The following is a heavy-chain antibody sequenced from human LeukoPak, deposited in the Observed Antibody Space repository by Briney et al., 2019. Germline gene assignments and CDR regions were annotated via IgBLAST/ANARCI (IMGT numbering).Heavy chain of an antibody. D-gene: IGHD6-13*01. Sequence: SETLSLTCTVSGYSISSGYYWGWIRQPPGKGLEWIGSIYHSGSTYYNPSLKSRVTISVDTSKNQFSLKLSSVTAADTAVYYCARQRSSWYRVIDYWGQGTLVTVSS. CDR3: ARQRSSWYRVIDY. CDR2: IYHSGST. V-gene: IGHV4-38-2*02. J-gene: IGHJ4*02. CDR1: GYSISSGYY.